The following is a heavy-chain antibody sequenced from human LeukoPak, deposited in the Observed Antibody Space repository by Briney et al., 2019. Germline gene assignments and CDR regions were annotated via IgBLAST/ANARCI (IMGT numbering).Heavy chain of an antibody. CDR1: GGSFSGYY. CDR2: IYYSGST. D-gene: IGHD6-13*01. J-gene: IGHJ4*02. Sequence: SETLSLTCAVYGGSFSGYYWSWIRQPPGEGLEWIGYIYYSGSTNYNPSLKCRVTISVDTSKNQFSLKLSSVTAADTAVYYCAQQQLGAFDYWGQGTLVTVSS. CDR3: AQQQLGAFDY. V-gene: IGHV4-59*01.